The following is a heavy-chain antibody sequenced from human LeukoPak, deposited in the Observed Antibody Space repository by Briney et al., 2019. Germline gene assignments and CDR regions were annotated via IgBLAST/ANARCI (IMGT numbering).Heavy chain of an antibody. CDR3: ARGTGTLAQNYYYYYMDV. CDR2: MNPNSGNT. J-gene: IGHJ6*03. Sequence: ASVKVSCKASGYTFTSNDINWVRQATGQGLEWMGWMNPNSGNTGYAQKFQGRVTMTRNTSISTAYMELSSLRSEDTAVYYCARGTGTLAQNYYYYYMDVWGKGTTVTVSS. D-gene: IGHD1-7*01. CDR1: GYTFTSND. V-gene: IGHV1-8*01.